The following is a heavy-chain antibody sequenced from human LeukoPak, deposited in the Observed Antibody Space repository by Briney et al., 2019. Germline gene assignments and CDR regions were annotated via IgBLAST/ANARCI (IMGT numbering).Heavy chain of an antibody. CDR3: ARGYSSNYRVDY. D-gene: IGHD6-13*01. Sequence: GGSLRLSCAVSGFTFSNYWMHWVRQAPGKGLVWVSRINNEESTISYADSVKGRFTVSRDNAKNTLYPQMNSLRDEDTAVYYCARGYSSNYRVDYWGQGTLVTVSS. J-gene: IGHJ4*02. CDR2: INNEESTI. CDR1: GFTFSNYW. V-gene: IGHV3-74*01.